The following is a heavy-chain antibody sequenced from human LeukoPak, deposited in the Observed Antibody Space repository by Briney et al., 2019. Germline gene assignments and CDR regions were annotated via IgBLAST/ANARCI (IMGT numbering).Heavy chain of an antibody. D-gene: IGHD3-10*01. CDR3: ARDNVDMVRGVSIDY. V-gene: IGHV3-30*04. CDR2: ISYDGSNK. Sequence: GRSLRLSCAASGFTFSSYAMHWVRQAPGKGLEWVAVISYDGSNKYYADSVKGRFTISRDNSKNTLYLQMNSLRAEVTAVYYCARDNVDMVRGVSIDYWGQGTLATVSS. CDR1: GFTFSSYA. J-gene: IGHJ4*02.